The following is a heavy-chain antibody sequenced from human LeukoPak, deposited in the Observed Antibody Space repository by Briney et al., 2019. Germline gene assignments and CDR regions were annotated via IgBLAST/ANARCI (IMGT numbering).Heavy chain of an antibody. V-gene: IGHV1-46*01. CDR2: INPSGGST. CDR3: ARVGGYCSSTSCPLPDY. J-gene: IGHJ4*02. Sequence: ASVKVSCKASGYTFTSYYMHWVRQAPGQGLEWMGIINPSGGSTSYAQKFQGRVTMTRDMSTSTVYTELSSLRSEDTAVYYCARVGGYCSSTSCPLPDYWGQGTLVTVSS. D-gene: IGHD2-2*01. CDR1: GYTFTSYY.